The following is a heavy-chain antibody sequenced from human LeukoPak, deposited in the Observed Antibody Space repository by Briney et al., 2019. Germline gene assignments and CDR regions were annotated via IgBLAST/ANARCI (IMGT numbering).Heavy chain of an antibody. CDR2: ISSSGGST. CDR1: EFTFSSYA. CDR3: ATHKRVEPTTIFDY. Sequence: GGSLRLSCAASEFTFSSYAMTWVRQAPGKGLEWVTTISSSGGSTYYADSVKGRFTISRDNSKNMLYLRMNSLRAEDTAIYYCATHKRVEPTTIFDYWGRGALVTVSS. V-gene: IGHV3-23*01. J-gene: IGHJ4*02. D-gene: IGHD1-26*01.